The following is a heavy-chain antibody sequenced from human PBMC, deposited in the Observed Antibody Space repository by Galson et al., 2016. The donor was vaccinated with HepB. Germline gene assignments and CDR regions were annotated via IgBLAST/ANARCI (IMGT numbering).Heavy chain of an antibody. CDR1: GFSFSTFA. Sequence: SLRLSCAASGFSFSTFAMSWVRQAPGKGLEWISGITGTGGGTYYADSVKGRFTISRDTSKNTLFLQLSSLRVEDTAVYYCAKDHTGSTVGGSDGMDVWGQGTRVTVSS. V-gene: IGHV3-23*01. CDR2: ITGTGGGT. CDR3: AKDHTGSTVGGSDGMDV. J-gene: IGHJ6*02. D-gene: IGHD1-7*01.